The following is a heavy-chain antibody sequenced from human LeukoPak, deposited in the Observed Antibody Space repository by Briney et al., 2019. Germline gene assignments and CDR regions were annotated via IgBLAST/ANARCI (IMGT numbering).Heavy chain of an antibody. CDR1: GGTFSSYA. CDR3: ASDVEMATRRFDY. D-gene: IGHD5-24*01. V-gene: IGHV1-69*04. CDR2: IIPILGIA. Sequence: SVKVSCKASGGTFSSYAISWVRQAPGQGLEWMGRIIPILGIANYAQKFQGRVTITADKSTSTAYMELSSLRSEDTAVYYCASDVEMATRRFDYWGQGTLVTVSS. J-gene: IGHJ4*02.